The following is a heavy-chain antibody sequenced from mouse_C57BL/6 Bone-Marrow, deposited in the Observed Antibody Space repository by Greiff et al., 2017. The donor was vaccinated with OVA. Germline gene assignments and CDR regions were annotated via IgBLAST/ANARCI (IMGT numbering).Heavy chain of an antibody. J-gene: IGHJ3*01. V-gene: IGHV5-4*01. CDR3: ARKLGRKGLAY. CDR1: GFTFSSYA. D-gene: IGHD4-1*01. Sequence: EVQGVESGGGLVKPGGSLKLSCAASGFTFSSYAMSWVRQTPEKRLEWVATISDGGSYTYYPDNVKGRFTISRDNAKNNLYLQMSHLKSEDTAMYYCARKLGRKGLAYWGQGTLVTVSA. CDR2: ISDGGSYT.